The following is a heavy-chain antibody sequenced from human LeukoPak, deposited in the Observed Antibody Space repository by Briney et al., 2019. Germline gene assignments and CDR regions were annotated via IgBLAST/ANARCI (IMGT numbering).Heavy chain of an antibody. V-gene: IGHV1-69*13. J-gene: IGHJ4*02. CDR3: ASQITQELPPPFDY. Sequence: GASVKVSCRASGGTFSSYAISWVRQAPGQGLEWMGGIIPIFGTANYAQKFQGRVTITADESTSTAYMELSSLRSEDTAVYYCASQITQELPPPFDYWGQGTLVTVSS. CDR2: IIPIFGTA. CDR1: GGTFSSYA. D-gene: IGHD1-26*01.